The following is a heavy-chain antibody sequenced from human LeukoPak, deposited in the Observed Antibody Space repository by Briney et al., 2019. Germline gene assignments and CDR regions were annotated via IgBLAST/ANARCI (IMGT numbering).Heavy chain of an antibody. CDR3: ARAAVAAPGDV. V-gene: IGHV3-7*04. Sequence: GGSLRLSCAVSGFTFNSYWMAWVRQAPGRGLEWVANIKPDGSEKYYVDSLKGRFTISRDNAENSLYLQMNSLKAADTAVYYCARAAVAAPGDVWGQGTTVTVSS. D-gene: IGHD6-19*01. J-gene: IGHJ6*02. CDR2: IKPDGSEK. CDR1: GFTFNSYW.